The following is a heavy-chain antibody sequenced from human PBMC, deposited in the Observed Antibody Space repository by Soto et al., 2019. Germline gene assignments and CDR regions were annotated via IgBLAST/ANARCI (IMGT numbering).Heavy chain of an antibody. Sequence: SVKVSXKASGGTFSTSTFTWVRQAPGQGLEWMGRTIPLLNVADYAQDFQGRLTITADRSTSTTYMELTSLTSKDTAVYYCARDSPIGSTFSGYDAIDSWGQGTLVTVSS. CDR3: ARDSPIGSTFSGYDAIDS. J-gene: IGHJ4*02. D-gene: IGHD5-12*01. CDR2: TIPLLNVA. CDR1: GGTFSTST. V-gene: IGHV1-69*04.